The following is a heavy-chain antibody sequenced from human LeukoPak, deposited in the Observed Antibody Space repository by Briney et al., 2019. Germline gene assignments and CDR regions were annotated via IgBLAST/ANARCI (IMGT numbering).Heavy chain of an antibody. D-gene: IGHD6-13*01. CDR3: ARVGYRSDY. Sequence: SETLSLTCAVYGGSFSGYYWSWIRQPPGKGLEWIGEINHSGSTNYNPSLESRVTISVDTSKNQFSLKLSSVTAADTAVYYCARVGYRSDYWGQGTLVTVSS. CDR1: GGSFSGYY. CDR2: INHSGST. V-gene: IGHV4-34*01. J-gene: IGHJ4*02.